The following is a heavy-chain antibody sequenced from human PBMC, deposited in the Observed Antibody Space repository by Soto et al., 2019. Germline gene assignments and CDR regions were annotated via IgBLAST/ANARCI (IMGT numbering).Heavy chain of an antibody. CDR3: ARANDFWSGYSGNYYYYGMDV. CDR2: INPNSGGT. Sequence: GASVKVSCKASGYTFTGYYMHWVRQAPGQGLEWMGRINPNSGGTNYAQKFQGWVTMTRDTSISTAYMELSRLRSDDTAVYYCARANDFWSGYSGNYYYYGMDVWGQGTTVTVSS. V-gene: IGHV1-2*04. CDR1: GYTFTGYY. J-gene: IGHJ6*02. D-gene: IGHD3-3*01.